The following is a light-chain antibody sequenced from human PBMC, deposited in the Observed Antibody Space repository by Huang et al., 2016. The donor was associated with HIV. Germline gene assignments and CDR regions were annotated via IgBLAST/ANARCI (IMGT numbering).Light chain of an antibody. CDR1: QSVSSY. CDR2: DAS. CDR3: QQRSNWPT. Sequence: EIVLTQSPATLSLSPGERATLSCRASQSVSSYLAWYTQKPGQAPRLLIYDASNRATGIPARFSGSGSGTDFTLTISSLEPEDFVVYYCQQRSNWPTFGPGTKVDIK. V-gene: IGKV3-11*01. J-gene: IGKJ3*01.